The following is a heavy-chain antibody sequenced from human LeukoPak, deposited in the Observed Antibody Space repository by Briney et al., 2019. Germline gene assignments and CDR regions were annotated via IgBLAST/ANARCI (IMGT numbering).Heavy chain of an antibody. D-gene: IGHD6-13*01. Sequence: SETLSLTCTVSGGSISSYYWSWIRQPPGKGLEWIGYIYYSGSTNYNPSLKSRVTISVDPSKNQFSLKLSSVTAADTAVYYCARHLAAARGGWFDPWGQGTLVTVSS. V-gene: IGHV4-59*08. J-gene: IGHJ5*02. CDR1: GGSISSYY. CDR3: ARHLAAARGGWFDP. CDR2: IYYSGST.